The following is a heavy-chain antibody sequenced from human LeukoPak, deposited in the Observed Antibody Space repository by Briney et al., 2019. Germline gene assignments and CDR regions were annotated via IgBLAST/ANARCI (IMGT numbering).Heavy chain of an antibody. D-gene: IGHD5-12*01. J-gene: IGHJ6*03. CDR1: GGSFSGYY. CDR3: ARRVGFYYYMDV. V-gene: IGHV4-34*01. Sequence: SETLSLTCAVYGGSFSGYYWSWIRQPPGKGLEWIGEINHSGSTNYNPSLKSRVTISVDTSKNQFSLKLSSVTAADTAVYYCARRVGFYYYMDVWGKGTPVTVSS. CDR2: INHSGST.